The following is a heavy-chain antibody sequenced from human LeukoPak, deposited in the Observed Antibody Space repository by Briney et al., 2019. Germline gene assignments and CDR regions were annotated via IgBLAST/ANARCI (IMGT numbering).Heavy chain of an antibody. CDR3: ARHEIGGDRSSWYRS. CDR1: GYHFNNYW. D-gene: IGHD6-13*01. J-gene: IGHJ1*01. CDR2: IYPDDSQT. V-gene: IGHV5-51*01. Sequence: GESLKISCKGSGYHFNNYWITWVRQMPGKGLEWMGIIYPDDSQTRYSPSFQGQVTISADKSIRTAYLQWRSLKASDTAMYYCARHEIGGDRSSWYRSWGQGTLVTVSS.